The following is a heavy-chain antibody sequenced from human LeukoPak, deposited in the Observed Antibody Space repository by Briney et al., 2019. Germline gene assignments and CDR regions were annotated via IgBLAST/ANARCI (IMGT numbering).Heavy chain of an antibody. D-gene: IGHD4/OR15-4a*01. J-gene: IGHJ6*03. CDR1: GGSLSGYY. CDR3: ARGPPHGTMVGYYYYMDV. CDR2: IYYSGST. V-gene: IGHV4-59*01. Sequence: SETLSLACTVSGGSLSGYYWSWIRQPPGKGLEWIGYIYYSGSTNYNPPLKSRVTISVDTSKNQFSLKLSSVTAADTAVYYCARGPPHGTMVGYYYYMDVWGKGTTVTVSS.